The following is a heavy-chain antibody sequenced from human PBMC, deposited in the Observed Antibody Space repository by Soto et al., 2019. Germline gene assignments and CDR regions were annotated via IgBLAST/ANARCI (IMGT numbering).Heavy chain of an antibody. J-gene: IGHJ4*02. CDR3: ATTGTGTSSAHYFDY. CDR1: GGSFSGYY. V-gene: IGHV4-34*01. Sequence: QVQLQEWGAGLLKPSETLSLTCAVYGGSFSGYYWSWIRQPPGKGLEWIGEINHSGSTNYNPSLKSRFTISVDTSKNKFSLKLSSVTAADTAVYYCATTGTGTSSAHYFDYWGQGTLVTVSS. D-gene: IGHD1-1*01. CDR2: INHSGST.